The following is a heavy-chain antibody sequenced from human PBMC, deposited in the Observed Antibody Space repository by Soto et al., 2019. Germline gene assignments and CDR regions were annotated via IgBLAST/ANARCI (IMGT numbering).Heavy chain of an antibody. CDR2: TPNDGSYD. V-gene: IGHV3-33*01. J-gene: IGHJ3*02. CDR1: GFVFSNYG. D-gene: IGHD2-8*01. Sequence: QLHLVESGGGVVQPGTSLRLSCTASGFVFSNYGMHWVRQAPGKGLEWVAVTPNDGSYDDSTDSVKGRFTISRDNSKNTLYLQMNSLRVEDTAVYYCVRDDELPDNGLDIWGQGTMVIVSS. CDR3: VRDDELPDNGLDI.